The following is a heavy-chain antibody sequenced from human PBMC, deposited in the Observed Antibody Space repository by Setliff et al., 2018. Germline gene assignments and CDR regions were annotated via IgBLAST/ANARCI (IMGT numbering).Heavy chain of an antibody. CDR2: IYPGNSNT. CDR3: ARQGCSSTSCHSIDY. D-gene: IGHD2-2*01. Sequence: PGESLKISCKGSGYSFTSNWIAWVRQMPGKGLECMGIIYPGNSNTRYSPPFQGQVTISADKAINTAYLQWNSLQASDTAMYYCARQGCSSTSCHSIDYWGQGALVTVPQ. J-gene: IGHJ4*02. CDR1: GYSFTSNW. V-gene: IGHV5-51*01.